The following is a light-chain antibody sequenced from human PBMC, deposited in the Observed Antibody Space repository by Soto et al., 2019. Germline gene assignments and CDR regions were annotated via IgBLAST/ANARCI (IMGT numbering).Light chain of an antibody. V-gene: IGKV3-20*01. CDR3: QQYGSSPRT. CDR1: QSVTTSY. CDR2: GAS. Sequence: EIVLTQSPGTLSLSPGERATLSCRASQSVTTSYLAWYQQKPGQAPRLLMYGASRRATGIPDRFSGSGSGTDFTLTISRLEPEDFAVYYCQQYGSSPRTFGQGTKVXIK. J-gene: IGKJ1*01.